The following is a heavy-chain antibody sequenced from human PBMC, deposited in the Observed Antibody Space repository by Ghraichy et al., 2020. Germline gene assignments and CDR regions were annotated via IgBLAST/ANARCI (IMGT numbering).Heavy chain of an antibody. CDR3: AKTPWRFFEWLLSAYFDY. J-gene: IGHJ4*02. V-gene: IGHV3-30*18. Sequence: GGSLRLSCAASGFTFSSYGMHWVRQAPGKGLEWVAVISYDGSNKYYADSVKGRFTISRDNSKNTLYLQMNSLRAEDTAVYYCAKTPWRFFEWLLSAYFDYWGQGTLVTVSS. D-gene: IGHD3-3*01. CDR1: GFTFSSYG. CDR2: ISYDGSNK.